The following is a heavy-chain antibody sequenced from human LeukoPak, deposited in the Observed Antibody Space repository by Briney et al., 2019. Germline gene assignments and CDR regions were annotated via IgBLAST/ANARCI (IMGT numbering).Heavy chain of an antibody. V-gene: IGHV3-23*01. CDR1: GFTFSSYA. D-gene: IGHD3-22*01. J-gene: IGHJ4*02. Sequence: GGSLRLSCAAPGFTFSSYATSWVRQAPGKGLEWVSAISGSGGSTYYADSVKGRFTISRDNSKNTLYLQMNSLRAEDTAVYYCAKRPTVTTDSSGYLPDYWGQGTLVTVSS. CDR3: AKRPTVTTDSSGYLPDY. CDR2: ISGSGGST.